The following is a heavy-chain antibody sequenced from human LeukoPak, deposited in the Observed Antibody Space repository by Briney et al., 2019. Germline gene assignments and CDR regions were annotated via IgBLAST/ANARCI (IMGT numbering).Heavy chain of an antibody. CDR1: GGSFSGYY. Sequence: PSETLSLTCAVDGGSFSGYYWSWIRQPPGKGLEWIGEINHSESTNYNPSLKSRVTISVDTSKNQFSLKLSSVTAADTAVYYCASSYYYDSSGYSIDYWGQGTLVTVSS. CDR3: ASSYYYDSSGYSIDY. V-gene: IGHV4-34*01. D-gene: IGHD3-22*01. J-gene: IGHJ4*02. CDR2: INHSEST.